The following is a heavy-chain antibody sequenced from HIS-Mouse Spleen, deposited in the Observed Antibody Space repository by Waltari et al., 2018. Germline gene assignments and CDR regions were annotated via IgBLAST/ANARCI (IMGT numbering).Heavy chain of an antibody. J-gene: IGHJ2*01. CDR2: IYYSGSH. CDR1: GGSPSSSRYY. Sequence: QLQLQESGPGLVKPSGTLSLTCTVSGGSPSSSRYYSGWIRPPPGKGLEWIGSIYYSGSHNCNPTIKMRVTKAVDPSKIQFSLKLGSVTASDTAVYYCASEIPYSSSWYDWYFDLVGRCTLGTVAS. V-gene: IGHV4-39*07. CDR3: ASEIPYSSSWYDWYFDL. D-gene: IGHD6-13*01.